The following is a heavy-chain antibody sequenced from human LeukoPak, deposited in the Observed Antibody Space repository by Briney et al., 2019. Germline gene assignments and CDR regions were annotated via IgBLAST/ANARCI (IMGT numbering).Heavy chain of an antibody. V-gene: IGHV1-69*13. J-gene: IGHJ3*02. CDR1: GGTFSSYA. CDR2: IIPIFGTA. CDR3: ARLGDHSSGWYDGVSATKNVRAFDI. D-gene: IGHD6-19*01. Sequence: GASVNVSCKASGGTFSSYAISWVGQAPGQGREWMGGIIPIFGTANYAQKFQGRVTNTADESRSTANMELSSLRSEDTAVYYCARLGDHSSGWYDGVSATKNVRAFDIWGQGTMVTVSS.